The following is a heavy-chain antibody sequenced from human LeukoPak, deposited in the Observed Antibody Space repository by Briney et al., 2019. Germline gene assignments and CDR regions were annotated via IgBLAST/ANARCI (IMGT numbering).Heavy chain of an antibody. CDR1: GYTFTSYG. CDR3: ARDFLFVVVPAATSTDYYYYGMDV. CDR2: ISAYNGNT. D-gene: IGHD2-2*01. Sequence: ASVKVSCKASGYTFTSYGISWVRQAPGQGLEWMGWISAYNGNTNYAQKLQGRVTMTTDTSTSTAYMELRSLRSDDTAVYYCARDFLFVVVPAATSTDYYYYGMDVWGQGTTVTVSS. J-gene: IGHJ6*02. V-gene: IGHV1-18*01.